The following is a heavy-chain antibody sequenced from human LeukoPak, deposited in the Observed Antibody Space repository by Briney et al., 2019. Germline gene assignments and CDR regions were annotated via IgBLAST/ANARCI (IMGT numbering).Heavy chain of an antibody. D-gene: IGHD3-22*01. CDR1: GYSFTSYW. V-gene: IGHV5-51*01. CDR3: ARLGDVTMIVTDAFDI. J-gene: IGHJ3*02. Sequence: GESLKISCKGSGYSFTSYWIGWVRQMPGKGLEWMGIIYPGDSDTRYSPSFQGQVTISADKSISTAYLQWSSLKASDTAMYYCARLGDVTMIVTDAFDIWGQGTMVTVSS. CDR2: IYPGDSDT.